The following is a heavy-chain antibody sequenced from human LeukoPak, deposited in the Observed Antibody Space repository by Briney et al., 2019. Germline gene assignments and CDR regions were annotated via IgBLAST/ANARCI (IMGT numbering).Heavy chain of an antibody. CDR2: ITGSGGST. CDR3: ARGVLRYFDWLSQ. CDR1: GFIFNNYA. V-gene: IGHV3-23*01. J-gene: IGHJ4*02. Sequence: GGSLRLSCAASGFIFNNYAMTWVRQAPGKGLEWVSSITGSGGSTYYGDSVKGRFTISRDNAKNSLYLQMNSLRAEDTAVYYCARGVLRYFDWLSQWGQGTLVTVSS. D-gene: IGHD3-9*01.